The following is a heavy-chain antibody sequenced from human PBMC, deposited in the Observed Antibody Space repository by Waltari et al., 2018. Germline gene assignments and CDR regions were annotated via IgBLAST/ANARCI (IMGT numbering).Heavy chain of an antibody. CDR1: GYSISSGYY. V-gene: IGHV4-38-2*01. Sequence: QVQLQESGPGLVKPSETLSLTCAGYGYSISSGYYWGWIRQPPVKGLEWIGSIYHSGSTYYNPSLKSRVTISVDTSKNQFSLKLSSVTAADTAVYYCAIHGFAAAGFDYWGQGNLVTVSS. CDR3: AIHGFAAAGFDY. CDR2: IYHSGST. D-gene: IGHD6-13*01. J-gene: IGHJ4*02.